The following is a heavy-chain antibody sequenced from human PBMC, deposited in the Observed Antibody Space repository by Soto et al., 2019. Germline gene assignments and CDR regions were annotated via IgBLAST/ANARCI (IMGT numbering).Heavy chain of an antibody. J-gene: IGHJ4*02. Sequence: ASVKVSCKASGYTFNSYGISWVRQAPGQRLEWMGWISAYNGNTNYAQKLQGRVTMTTDTSTSTAYMELRSLRFDDTAVYYCARDDFWRTPLDSWGQGTLVTVSS. V-gene: IGHV1-18*01. CDR2: ISAYNGNT. CDR3: ARDDFWRTPLDS. CDR1: GYTFNSYG. D-gene: IGHD3-3*01.